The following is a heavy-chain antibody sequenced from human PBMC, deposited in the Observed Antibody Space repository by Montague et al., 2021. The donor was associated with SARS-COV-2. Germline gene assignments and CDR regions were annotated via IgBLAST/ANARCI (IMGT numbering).Heavy chain of an antibody. Sequence: SESLSLTCTVSGGSVSSGSYYWSWIRQPPGKRLEWIGYIYYSGSTNYNPSLKSRVTISVDTSKNQFSLKLSSVTAADTAVYYCARGGGWFGEYYYYGMDVWGQGTTVTVSS. J-gene: IGHJ6*02. CDR1: GGSVSSGSYY. CDR3: ARGGGWFGEYYYYGMDV. V-gene: IGHV4-61*01. D-gene: IGHD3-10*01. CDR2: IYYSGST.